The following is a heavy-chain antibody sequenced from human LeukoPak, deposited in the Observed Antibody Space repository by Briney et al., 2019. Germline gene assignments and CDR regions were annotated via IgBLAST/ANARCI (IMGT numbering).Heavy chain of an antibody. D-gene: IGHD5-18*01. V-gene: IGHV4-34*01. CDR2: INHSGST. CDR1: GGSFSGYY. Sequence: SETLSLTCAVYGGSFSGYYWSWIRQPTGNGLEWIGEINHSGSTNYNPSLKSRVTISVDTSKNQFSLKLSSVTAADTAVYYCARGRYSYGYNWFDPWGQGTLVTVSS. CDR3: ARGRYSYGYNWFDP. J-gene: IGHJ5*02.